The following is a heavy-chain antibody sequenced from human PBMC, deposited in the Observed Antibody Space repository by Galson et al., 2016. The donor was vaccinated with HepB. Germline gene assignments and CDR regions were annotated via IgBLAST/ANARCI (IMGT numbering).Heavy chain of an antibody. CDR3: ARDGGNYDFDY. V-gene: IGHV3-7*03. D-gene: IGHD1-7*01. CDR2: IKQDGSEK. J-gene: IGHJ4*02. CDR1: GFTFSNYW. Sequence: SLRLSCAASGFTFSNYWMHWVRQAPGKGLEWVANIKQDGSEKYYVDSVKGRFTISRDNAKNSLYLQMNSLRAEDTAVYHCARDGGNYDFDYWGPGTLVTVSS.